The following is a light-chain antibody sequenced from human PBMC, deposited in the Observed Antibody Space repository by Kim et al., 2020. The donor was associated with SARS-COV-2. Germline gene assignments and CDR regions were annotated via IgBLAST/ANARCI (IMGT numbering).Light chain of an antibody. CDR3: QQYAASPPT. CDR1: QSVGSRS. J-gene: IGKJ1*01. Sequence: SPGERATLSCRARQSVGSRSLAWYQQRPGQAPRILVYATSSRAADIPDRFSGSGSGTDFTFTISRLEPEDFAVYYCQQYAASPPTFGRGTKVDIK. V-gene: IGKV3-20*01. CDR2: ATS.